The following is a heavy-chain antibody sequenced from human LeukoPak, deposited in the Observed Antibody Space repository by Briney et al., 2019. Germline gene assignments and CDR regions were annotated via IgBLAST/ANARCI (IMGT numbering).Heavy chain of an antibody. CDR3: ARDQVVVVPAARHYYYYMDV. D-gene: IGHD2-2*01. J-gene: IGHJ6*03. Sequence: PSQTLSLTCTVSGGSISSGSYYWSWIRQPAGQGLEWIVRIYTSGSTNYNPSLKSRVTISVDTSKNQFSLKLSSVTAADTAVYYCARDQVVVVPAARHYYYYMDVWGKGTTVTVSS. CDR1: GGSISSGSYY. V-gene: IGHV4-61*02. CDR2: IYTSGST.